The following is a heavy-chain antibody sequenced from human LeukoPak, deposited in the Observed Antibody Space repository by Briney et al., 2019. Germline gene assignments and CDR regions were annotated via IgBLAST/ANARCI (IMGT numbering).Heavy chain of an antibody. CDR1: GYSISSGYY. V-gene: IGHV4-38-2*02. Sequence: SETLSLTCTVSGYSISSGYYWGWIRQPPGKGLEWIGSIYSSGSTYYNSSLESRVTISIDTSKNQVSLKMSSVTAADTAAYYCAKSGGYGLIDYWGQGTLVTVSS. D-gene: IGHD6-25*01. CDR3: AKSGGYGLIDY. CDR2: IYSSGST. J-gene: IGHJ4*02.